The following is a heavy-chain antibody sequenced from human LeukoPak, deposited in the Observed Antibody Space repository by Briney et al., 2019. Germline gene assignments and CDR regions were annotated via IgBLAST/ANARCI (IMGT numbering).Heavy chain of an antibody. J-gene: IGHJ3*02. Sequence: GGSLRLSCAASGFTFSVYYMSWIRQAPGKGLEWVSYISSGGSTKYYADSVKGRFTISRDNSKNTLYLQMNSLRAEDTAVYYCAKTPSGSYEDDAFDIWGQGTMVTVSS. CDR1: GFTFSVYY. V-gene: IGHV3-11*01. CDR2: ISSGGSTK. CDR3: AKTPSGSYEDDAFDI. D-gene: IGHD1-26*01.